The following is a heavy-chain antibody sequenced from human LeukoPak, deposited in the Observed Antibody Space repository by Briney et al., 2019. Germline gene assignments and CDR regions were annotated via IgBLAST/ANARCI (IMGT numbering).Heavy chain of an antibody. V-gene: IGHV4-59*12. CDR2: IYYSGST. D-gene: IGHD3-10*01. CDR1: GGSISSYY. CDR3: ARDRYGSGSYYKSWFDP. J-gene: IGHJ5*02. Sequence: SETLSLTCTVSGGSISSYYWSWIRQPPGKGLEWIGYIYYSGSTNYNPSLKSRVTMSVDTSKNQFSLKLSSVTAADTAVYYCARDRYGSGSYYKSWFDPWGQGTLVTVSS.